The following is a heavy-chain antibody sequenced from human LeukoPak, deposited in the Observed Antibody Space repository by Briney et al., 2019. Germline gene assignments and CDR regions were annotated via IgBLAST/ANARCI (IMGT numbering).Heavy chain of an antibody. CDR2: MNPNSGNT. CDR1: GYTFTSYD. CDR3: AAYLMGISWYREGDYFDY. D-gene: IGHD6-13*01. J-gene: IGHJ4*02. Sequence: ASVKVSCKTSGYTFTSYDINWVRQATGQGLEWMGWMNPNSGNTAYAQKFQGRVTMTRNTSISTAYMELSSLRSEDTAVYYCAAYLMGISWYREGDYFDYWGQGSLVTVSS. V-gene: IGHV1-8*01.